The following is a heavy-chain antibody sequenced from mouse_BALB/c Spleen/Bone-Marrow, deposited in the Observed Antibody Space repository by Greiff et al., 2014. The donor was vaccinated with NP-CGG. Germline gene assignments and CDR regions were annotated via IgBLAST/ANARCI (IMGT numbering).Heavy chain of an antibody. D-gene: IGHD2-14*01. V-gene: IGHV1S135*01. J-gene: IGHJ2*01. CDR2: TDPYSGGT. CDR1: GYAFTNYN. CDR3: SRGVLAYFDY. Sequence: VQLQQPGPELVKPGASVKVSCKASGYAFTNYNMNWVKQSHGKSLEWIGYTDPYSGGTNYNQKFRGKATLTVDKSSSTAYMPLNSLTSEDSAVYYCSRGVLAYFDYWGQGTTLTVSS.